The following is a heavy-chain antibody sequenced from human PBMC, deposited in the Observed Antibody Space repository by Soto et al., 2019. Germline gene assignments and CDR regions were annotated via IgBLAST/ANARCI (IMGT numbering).Heavy chain of an antibody. CDR2: ISSESSYI. Sequence: EVQLVESGGGLVKPAGSLTLSCSASGFTFSIYSMNWVRQTPGKGLEWVSSISSESSYIYYADSVEGRFTISRDNAKNSLYLQMNNLRVEDTAIYYGARDPRGGSEIDFWGKGTLVTVSS. CDR1: GFTFSIYS. V-gene: IGHV3-21*01. D-gene: IGHD1-26*01. CDR3: ARDPRGGSEIDF. J-gene: IGHJ4*02.